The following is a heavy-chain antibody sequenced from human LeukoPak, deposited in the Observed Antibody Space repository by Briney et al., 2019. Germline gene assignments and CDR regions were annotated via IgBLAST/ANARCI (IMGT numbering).Heavy chain of an antibody. CDR1: GGSISSYY. D-gene: IGHD3-10*01. Sequence: SETLSLTCTVSGGSISSYYWSWIRQPAGKGLEWIGRIYTSGSTNYNPSLKSRVTMSVDTSKNQFSLKLSSVTAAVTAVYYCARDRRFGELFNYYYGMDVWGQGTTVTVSS. J-gene: IGHJ6*02. CDR2: IYTSGST. V-gene: IGHV4-4*07. CDR3: ARDRRFGELFNYYYGMDV.